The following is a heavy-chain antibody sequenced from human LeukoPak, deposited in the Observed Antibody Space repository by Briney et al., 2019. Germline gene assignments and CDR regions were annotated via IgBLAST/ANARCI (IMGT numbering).Heavy chain of an antibody. CDR1: GFTVSSNY. J-gene: IGHJ4*02. D-gene: IGHD2-2*01. Sequence: GGSLRLSCAASGFTVSSNYMSWVRQAPGKGLEWVSVIYSGGSTYYADSVKGRFTISRDNSKNTLYLQMNSLRAEDTAVYYCAIDIVVVPAAPTGYWGQGTLVTVSS. CDR3: AIDIVVVPAAPTGY. V-gene: IGHV3-53*01. CDR2: IYSGGST.